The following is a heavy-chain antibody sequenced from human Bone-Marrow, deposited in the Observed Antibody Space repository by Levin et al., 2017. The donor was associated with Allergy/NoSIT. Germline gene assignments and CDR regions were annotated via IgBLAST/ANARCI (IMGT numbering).Heavy chain of an antibody. V-gene: IGHV3-11*01. CDR2: SSGSGATI. CDR3: ARGPIRGATSYLYHFGMDV. CDR1: GFTFRDYY. J-gene: IGHJ6*02. Sequence: GESLKISCAASGFTFRDYYMTWIRQAPGKGLEWVSYSSGSGATIYHADSVKGRFTISRDNGKNFLYLQMDSLRAEDTALYYCARGPIRGATSYLYHFGMDVWGQGTTVTVSS. D-gene: IGHD1-26*01.